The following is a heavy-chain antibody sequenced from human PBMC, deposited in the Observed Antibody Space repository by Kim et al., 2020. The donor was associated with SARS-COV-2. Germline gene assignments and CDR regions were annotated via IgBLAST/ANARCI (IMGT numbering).Heavy chain of an antibody. CDR3: AKVPGKGFGESY. Sequence: SYAGSVKGRFTISRDNSKNTLYLQTNSLRAEDTAVYYCAKVPGKGFGESYWGQGTLVTVSS. D-gene: IGHD3-10*01. J-gene: IGHJ4*02. V-gene: IGHV3-23*01.